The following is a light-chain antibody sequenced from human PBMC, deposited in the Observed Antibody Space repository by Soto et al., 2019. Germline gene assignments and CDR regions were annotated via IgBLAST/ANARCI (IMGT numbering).Light chain of an antibody. CDR2: GAS. CDR3: QKYNNWPLT. CDR1: QSVSSSY. V-gene: IGKV3-20*01. Sequence: EIVLTQSPGTLSLSPGERATLSCRASQSVSSSYLAWYQQKPGQAPRLLINGASSRATGIPDRFSGSGSGTDFTLNISRLEPEDFAVYYCQKYNNWPLTLGGGTKVDI. J-gene: IGKJ4*01.